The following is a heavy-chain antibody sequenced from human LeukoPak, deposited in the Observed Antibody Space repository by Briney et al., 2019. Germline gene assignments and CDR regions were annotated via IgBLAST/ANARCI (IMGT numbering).Heavy chain of an antibody. J-gene: IGHJ6*03. D-gene: IGHD5-12*01. CDR3: ARGDARGRYSGYEYYYYYMDV. CDR2: INPSGGST. CDR1: GYTFTGYY. V-gene: IGHV1-46*01. Sequence: ASVKVSCKASGYTFTGYYMHWVRQAPGQGLEWMGIINPSGGSTSYAQKFQGRVTMTRDMSTSTVYMELSSLRSEDTAVYYCARGDARGRYSGYEYYYYYMDVWGKGTTVTVSS.